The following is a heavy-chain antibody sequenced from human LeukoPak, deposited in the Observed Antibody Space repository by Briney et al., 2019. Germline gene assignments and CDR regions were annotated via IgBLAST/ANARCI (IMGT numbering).Heavy chain of an antibody. CDR3: ARDYYDILTGLDAFDI. J-gene: IGHJ3*02. CDR2: INPSGGSR. D-gene: IGHD3-9*01. CDR1: GYTFTSYY. V-gene: IGHV1-46*01. Sequence: ASVKVSCKASGYTFTSYYMHWVRQAPGQGLEWMGIINPSGGSRSYAQKFQGRVTMTTDTSTSTAYMELRSLRSDDTAVYYCARDYYDILTGLDAFDIWGQGTMVTVSS.